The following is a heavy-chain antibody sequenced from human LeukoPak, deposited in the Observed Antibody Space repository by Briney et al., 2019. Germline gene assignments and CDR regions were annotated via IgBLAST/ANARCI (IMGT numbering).Heavy chain of an antibody. V-gene: IGHV1-18*01. D-gene: IGHD3-22*01. J-gene: IGHJ3*02. CDR3: AIIPYDSSAGHDAFDI. CDR2: ISAYNGNT. CDR1: GYTFTSYG. Sequence: ASVKVSCKASGYTFTSYGISWVRQAPGQGLEWMGRISAYNGNTNYAQKLQGRVTMTTDTSTSTAYMELRSLRSDDTAVYYCAIIPYDSSAGHDAFDIWGQGTMVTVSS.